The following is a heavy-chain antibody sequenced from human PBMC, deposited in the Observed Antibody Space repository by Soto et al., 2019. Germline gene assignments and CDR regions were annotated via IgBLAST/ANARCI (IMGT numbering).Heavy chain of an antibody. J-gene: IGHJ4*02. CDR2: ISTNSRTI. CDR3: ASDFAWAFDY. V-gene: IGHV3-48*02. Sequence: EVQLVESGGGLVQPGGSLRLSCVASGFTFSSYSMNWVRQAPGKGLEWVSYISTNSRTIHYADSVKGRFTISRDNAKNSLYLQMNCLRDEDTAVYYCASDFAWAFDYWGQGILLTVSP. CDR1: GFTFSSYS. D-gene: IGHD1-26*01.